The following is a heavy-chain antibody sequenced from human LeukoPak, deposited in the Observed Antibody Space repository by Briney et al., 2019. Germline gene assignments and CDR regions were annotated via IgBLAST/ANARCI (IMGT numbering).Heavy chain of an antibody. CDR3: ARGRVRGALSGSYGY. D-gene: IGHD1-26*01. Sequence: SVKVSCKASGGTFSSYAISWVRQAPGQGLEWMGGIIPIFGTANYAQKFQGRVTITRNTSISTAYMELSSLRSEDTAVYYCARGRVRGALSGSYGYWGQGTLVTVSS. J-gene: IGHJ4*02. CDR2: IIPIFGTA. CDR1: GGTFSSYA. V-gene: IGHV1-69*05.